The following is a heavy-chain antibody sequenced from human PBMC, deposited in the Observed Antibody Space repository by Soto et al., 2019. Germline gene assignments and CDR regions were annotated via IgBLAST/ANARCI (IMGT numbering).Heavy chain of an antibody. CDR1: GGTFSSYA. Sequence: AASVKVSCKASGGTFSSYAISWVRQAPGQGLEWMGGIIPIFGTANYAQKFQGRVTITADESTSTAYMELSSLRSEDTAVYYCARIPGPPNRTYYYYYYGMDVWGQGTTVTVSS. J-gene: IGHJ6*02. CDR3: ARIPGPPNRTYYYYYYGMDV. V-gene: IGHV1-69*13. D-gene: IGHD2-2*02. CDR2: IIPIFGTA.